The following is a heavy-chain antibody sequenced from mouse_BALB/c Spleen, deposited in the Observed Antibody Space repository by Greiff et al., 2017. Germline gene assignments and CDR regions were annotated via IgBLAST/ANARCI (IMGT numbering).Heavy chain of an antibody. CDR2: ISSGGSYT. J-gene: IGHJ2*01. V-gene: IGHV5-6-4*01. D-gene: IGHD1-1*01. CDR1: GFTFSSYT. Sequence: EVQLQESGGGLVKPGGSLKLSCAASGFTFSSYTMSWVRQTPEKRLEWVATISSGGSYTYYPDSVKGRFTISRDNAKNTLYLQMSSLKSEDTAMYYCTRDQSYGSSWFDYGGQGTTLTVSS. CDR3: TRDQSYGSSWFDY.